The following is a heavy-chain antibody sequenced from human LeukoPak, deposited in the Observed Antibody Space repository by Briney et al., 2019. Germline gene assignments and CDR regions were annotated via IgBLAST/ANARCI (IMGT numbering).Heavy chain of an antibody. CDR1: GGSLTGYY. CDR3: ASPSECCGSAFRL. J-gene: IGHJ2*01. V-gene: IGHV4-34*01. CDR2: LSHGGDT. Sequence: SETLSLTCAVYGGSLTGYYMSWIRQSPGKGLEWLGELSHGGDTNYNPSLKRRVTISVDTSKNQFSLRLTSLTAADTAVYLCASPSECCGSAFRLWGRGTLVTVSS. D-gene: IGHD1-26*01.